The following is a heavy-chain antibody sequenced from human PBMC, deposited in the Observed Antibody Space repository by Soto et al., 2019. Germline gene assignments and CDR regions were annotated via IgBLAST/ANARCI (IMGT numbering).Heavy chain of an antibody. CDR1: GYTFTSYA. D-gene: IGHD4-17*01. CDR3: ARDPDYGDYGTSPADDY. CDR2: INAGNGNT. Sequence: GPSVKVSCKASGYTFTSYAMHWVRQAPGQRLEWMGWINAGNGNTKYSQKFQGRVTITRDTSASTAYMELSSLRSEDTAVYYCARDPDYGDYGTSPADDYWGQGTLVTVSS. V-gene: IGHV1-3*01. J-gene: IGHJ4*02.